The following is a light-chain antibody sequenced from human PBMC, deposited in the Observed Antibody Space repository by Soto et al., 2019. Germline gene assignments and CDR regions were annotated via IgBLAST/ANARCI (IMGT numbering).Light chain of an antibody. CDR1: QSIYTSQ. Sequence: EIVLTQSPGTLSLFPGGRATLSCRATQSIYTSQLAWYQQRPGQAPRLLIYGASSRATGIPDRFSGSGSGTDFTLTISRLEPEDSAIYYCQKYGDSPRTFGQGTKVEV. CDR2: GAS. V-gene: IGKV3-20*01. J-gene: IGKJ1*01. CDR3: QKYGDSPRT.